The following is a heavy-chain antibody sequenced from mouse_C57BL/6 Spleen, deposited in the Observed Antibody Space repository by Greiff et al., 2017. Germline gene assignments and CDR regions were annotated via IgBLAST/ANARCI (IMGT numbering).Heavy chain of an antibody. CDR2: IYPGSGST. V-gene: IGHV1-55*01. Sequence: QVHVKQPGAELVKPGASVKMSCKASGYTFTSYWITWVKQRPGQGLEWIGDIYPGSGSTNYNEKFKSKATLTVDTSSSTAYMQLSSLTSEDSAVYYCAREERNYYGLGYWGQGTTLTVSS. CDR1: GYTFTSYW. J-gene: IGHJ2*01. CDR3: AREERNYYGLGY. D-gene: IGHD1-1*01.